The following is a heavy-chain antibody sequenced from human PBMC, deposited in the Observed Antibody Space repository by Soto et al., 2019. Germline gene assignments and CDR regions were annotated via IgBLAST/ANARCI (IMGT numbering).Heavy chain of an antibody. V-gene: IGHV3-30-3*01. CDR3: ARETYYDFWSGPYYGMDV. J-gene: IGHJ6*02. CDR2: ISYDGSNK. Sequence: QVQLVESGGGGSHPGGSLRPPLAPPGFTSSSFAITGVGQAPGKGLEWVAVISYDGSNKYYADSVKGRFTISRDNSKNTLYLQMNSLRAEDTAVYYCARETYYDFWSGPYYGMDVWGQGTTVTVSS. CDR1: GFTSSSFA. D-gene: IGHD3-3*01.